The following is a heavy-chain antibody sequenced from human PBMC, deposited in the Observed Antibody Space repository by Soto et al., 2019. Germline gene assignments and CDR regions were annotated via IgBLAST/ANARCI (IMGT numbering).Heavy chain of an antibody. Sequence: PSETRSLTCAVYGGSFSGYYWSWIRQPPGKGLEWIGEINHSGSTNYNPSLKSRVTISVDTSKNQFSLKLSSVTAADTAVYYCAREGIAVAGTLNWFDPWGQGTLVTVSS. J-gene: IGHJ5*02. V-gene: IGHV4-34*01. CDR1: GGSFSGYY. CDR3: AREGIAVAGTLNWFDP. CDR2: INHSGST. D-gene: IGHD6-19*01.